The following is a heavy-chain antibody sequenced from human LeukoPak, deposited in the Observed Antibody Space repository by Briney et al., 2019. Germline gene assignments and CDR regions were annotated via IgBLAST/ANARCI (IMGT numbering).Heavy chain of an antibody. CDR3: ARDGSDHRLLGLWGY. CDR1: GGTFSSYA. Sequence: ASVKVSCKASGGTFSSYAISWVRQAPGQGLEWMGGIIPIFGTANYAQKFQGRVTITADESTSTAYMELSSLRSEDTAVYYCARDGSDHRLLGLWGYWGQGTLVTVSS. V-gene: IGHV1-69*13. J-gene: IGHJ4*02. D-gene: IGHD2-21*02. CDR2: IIPIFGTA.